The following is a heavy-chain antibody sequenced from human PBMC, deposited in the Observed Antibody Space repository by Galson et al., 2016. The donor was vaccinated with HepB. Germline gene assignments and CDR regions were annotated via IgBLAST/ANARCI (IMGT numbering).Heavy chain of an antibody. Sequence: SVKVSCKASGYTFTGYQIHWVRQAPGQGLEWMGWINPNSGGTNYAQKFQGRVTMTRDTSISTAYMELGSLTPDDTALYYCARVFTSQYVGVTLADNGMDVWGLGTTVTVSS. D-gene: IGHD3-3*01. J-gene: IGHJ6*02. CDR3: ARVFTSQYVGVTLADNGMDV. CDR2: INPNSGGT. V-gene: IGHV1-2*02. CDR1: GYTFTGYQ.